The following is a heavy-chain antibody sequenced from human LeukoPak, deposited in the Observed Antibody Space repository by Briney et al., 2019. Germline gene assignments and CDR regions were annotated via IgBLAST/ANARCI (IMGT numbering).Heavy chain of an antibody. CDR1: GGTFSSYA. D-gene: IGHD3-22*01. CDR2: IIPILGIA. Sequence: SVKVSCKASGGTFSSYANSWVRQAPGQGLEWMGRIIPILGIANYAQKFQGRVTITADKSTSTAYMELSSLRSEDTAVYYCARDLTDSSGYYFDYWGQGTLVTVSS. J-gene: IGHJ4*02. V-gene: IGHV1-69*04. CDR3: ARDLTDSSGYYFDY.